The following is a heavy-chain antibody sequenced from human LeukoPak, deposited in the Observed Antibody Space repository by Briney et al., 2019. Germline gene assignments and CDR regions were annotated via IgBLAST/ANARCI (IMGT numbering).Heavy chain of an antibody. CDR2: IRYDGSNR. J-gene: IGHJ4*02. Sequence: GGSLRLSCAASGFSFITYGIHWVRQAPGKGLGWVAFIRYDGSNRFYADSVRGRFTISRDNSKNTVYLQMNSLRAEDTAVYYCAKDRSMTTVTPFDNWGQGTLVAVSS. V-gene: IGHV3-30*02. D-gene: IGHD4-17*01. CDR1: GFSFITYG. CDR3: AKDRSMTTVTPFDN.